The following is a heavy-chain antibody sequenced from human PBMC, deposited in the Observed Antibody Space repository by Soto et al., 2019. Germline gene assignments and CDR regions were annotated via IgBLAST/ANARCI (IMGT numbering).Heavy chain of an antibody. Sequence: SQTLSLTCAISGDSVSSNSAAWNWIRQSPSRGLEWLGRTYYRSKWYNDYAVSVKSRITINPDTSKNQFSLQLNSVTPEDTAVYYCARDQLPYCSSTSCYYYYYGMDVWGQGTTVPVSS. CDR2: TYYRSKWYN. CDR1: GDSVSSNSAA. J-gene: IGHJ6*02. V-gene: IGHV6-1*01. CDR3: ARDQLPYCSSTSCYYYYYGMDV. D-gene: IGHD2-2*01.